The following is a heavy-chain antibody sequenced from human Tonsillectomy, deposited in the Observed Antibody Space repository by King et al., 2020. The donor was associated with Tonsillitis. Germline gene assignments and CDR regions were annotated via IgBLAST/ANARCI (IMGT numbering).Heavy chain of an antibody. D-gene: IGHD2-2*01. V-gene: IGHV1-46*03. J-gene: IGHJ4*02. CDR2: INPTDGRT. CDR1: GYTFSSYY. CDR3: ARDRGPLTRDY. Sequence: QLVQSGAEVEQPGASVKISCKTSGYTFSSYYIHWVRQAPGQGLEWIGIINPTDGRTVYARELQDRITMTKDTSTSTVYMELSSLRSEDTAVYYCARDRGPLTRDYWGQGTLVTVSS.